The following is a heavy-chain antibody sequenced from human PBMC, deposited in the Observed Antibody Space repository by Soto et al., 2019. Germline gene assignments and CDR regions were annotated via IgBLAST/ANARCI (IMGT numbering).Heavy chain of an antibody. V-gene: IGHV1-46*01. Sequence: GASVKACCKASGYTFTSYCMHWVRQAPGQGLEWMGIINPSGGSTSYAQKFQGRVTMTRDTSTSTVYMELSSLRSEDTAVYYCARDIAVAGRGPLDYWGEGTLVTVSP. CDR1: GYTFTSYC. J-gene: IGHJ4*02. CDR3: ARDIAVAGRGPLDY. D-gene: IGHD6-19*01. CDR2: INPSGGST.